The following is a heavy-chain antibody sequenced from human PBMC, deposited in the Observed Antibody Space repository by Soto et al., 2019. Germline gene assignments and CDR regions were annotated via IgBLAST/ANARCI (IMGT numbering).Heavy chain of an antibody. Sequence: SETLSLTCTVSGGSISSYYWSWIRQPPGKGLEWIGYIYYSGSTNYNPSLKSRVTISVDTSKNQFSLKLSTVTAADTAVYYCARDSSIYSYGYRGGLRLDYYYYMNVGGKGTTVTVPS. CDR2: IYYSGST. J-gene: IGHJ6*03. CDR1: GGSISSYY. V-gene: IGHV4-59*01. CDR3: ARDSSIYSYGYRGGLRLDYYYYMNV. D-gene: IGHD5-18*01.